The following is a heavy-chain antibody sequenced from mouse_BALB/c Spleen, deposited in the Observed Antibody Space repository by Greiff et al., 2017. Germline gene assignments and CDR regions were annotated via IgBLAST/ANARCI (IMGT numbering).Heavy chain of an antibody. J-gene: IGHJ4*01. CDR1: GYSITSDYA. CDR2: ISYSGST. Sequence: EVKLMESGPGLVKPSQSLSLTCTVTGYSITSDYAWNWIRQFPGNKLEWMGYISYSGSTSYNPSLKSRISITRDTFKNQFFLQLNSVTTEDTATYYCASGINYYAMGYWGQGTSVTVSS. D-gene: IGHD1-1*02. V-gene: IGHV3-2*02. CDR3: ASGINYYAMGY.